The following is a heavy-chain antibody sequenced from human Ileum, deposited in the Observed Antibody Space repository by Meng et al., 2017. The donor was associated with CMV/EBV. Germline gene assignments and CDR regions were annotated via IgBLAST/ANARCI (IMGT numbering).Heavy chain of an antibody. D-gene: IGHD1-26*01. CDR1: AFTFNNYA. CDR3: ARFVLGGAPDYPDAFDI. CDR2: ISGRGGST. Sequence: GESLKISCAASAFTFNNYAMSWVRQAPGKGLEWVSAISGRGGSTYYADSVKGRFTISRDNSKNTLNLQMNSLRAEDTAVYYCARFVLGGAPDYPDAFDIWGQGTMVTVSS. V-gene: IGHV3-23*01. J-gene: IGHJ3*02.